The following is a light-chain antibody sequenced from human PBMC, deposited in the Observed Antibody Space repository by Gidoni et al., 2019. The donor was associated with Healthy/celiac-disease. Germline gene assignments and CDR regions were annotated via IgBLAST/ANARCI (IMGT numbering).Light chain of an antibody. CDR2: QDS. V-gene: IGLV3-1*01. J-gene: IGLJ3*02. CDR3: QAWDSSTNWV. Sequence: SYELTQPPSVSVSPGQTASITCSGDKLGDKYACWYQQKPGQSPVLVIYQDSKRPSGIPARFSGSNSGNTATLTISGTQAMDEADYYCQAWDSSTNWVFGGGTKLPVL. CDR1: KLGDKY.